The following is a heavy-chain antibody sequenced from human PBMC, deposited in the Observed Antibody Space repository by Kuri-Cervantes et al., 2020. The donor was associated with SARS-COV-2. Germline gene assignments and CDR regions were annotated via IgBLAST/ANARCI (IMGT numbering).Heavy chain of an antibody. D-gene: IGHD2-21*02. CDR1: GGSISSYY. CDR3: ARGRRDCGGDCRYFDL. J-gene: IGHJ2*01. V-gene: IGHV4-4*07. Sequence: SETLSLTCTVSGGSISSYYWSWIRQPAGKGLEWIGRIYTSGSTNYNPSLKSRVTISVDTSKNQFSLKLSSVTAADTAVYYCARGRRDCGGDCRYFDLWGRGTLVTVSS. CDR2: IYTSGST.